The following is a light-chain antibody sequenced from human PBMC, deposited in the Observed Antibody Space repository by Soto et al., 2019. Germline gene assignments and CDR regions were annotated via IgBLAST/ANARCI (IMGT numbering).Light chain of an antibody. CDR2: FAS. CDR1: QSVYTN. CDR3: QQYNKWPLT. Sequence: EIVMTQSPATLSVSPGEKATLSCRASQSVYTNLAWYQQKPGQAPRLLIYFASTRATGIPARFSGSGSGTEFSLTISSLQSEDFAIYYCQQYNKWPLTFGGGTKVETK. V-gene: IGKV3-15*01. J-gene: IGKJ4*01.